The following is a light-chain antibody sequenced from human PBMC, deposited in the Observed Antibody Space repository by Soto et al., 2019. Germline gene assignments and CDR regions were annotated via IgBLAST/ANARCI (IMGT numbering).Light chain of an antibody. Sequence: EIVLTQSPATLSLSPGERATLSCRASQSVSSYLAWYQQKPGQAPRLLIYDASNRATDIPARFSGSGSGTDFTLTISSLEPEDFAVDYDLQRSGWPWTFGQGTKVEIK. J-gene: IGKJ1*01. CDR1: QSVSSY. CDR2: DAS. V-gene: IGKV3-11*01. CDR3: LQRSGWPWT.